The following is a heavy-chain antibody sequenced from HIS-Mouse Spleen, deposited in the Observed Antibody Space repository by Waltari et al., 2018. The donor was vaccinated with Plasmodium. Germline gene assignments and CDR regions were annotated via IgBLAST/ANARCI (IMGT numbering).Heavy chain of an antibody. D-gene: IGHD7-27*01. CDR1: GGSFSGYY. V-gene: IGHV4-34*01. Sequence: QVQLQQWGAGLLKPSETLSLTCAVYGGSFSGYYWSWIRQPPGKGLEWFGEINHSGSNNYTPPRKSRVTISVDTSKNQFSLKLSSVTAADTAVYYCARGQLGIDAFDIWGQGTMVTVSS. CDR3: ARGQLGIDAFDI. CDR2: INHSGSN. J-gene: IGHJ3*02.